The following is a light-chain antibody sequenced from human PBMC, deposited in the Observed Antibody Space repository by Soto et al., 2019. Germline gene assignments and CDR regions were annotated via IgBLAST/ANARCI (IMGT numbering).Light chain of an antibody. CDR3: QQRSNWHPIT. CDR1: QSVSSY. CDR2: DAS. Sequence: EVVLTQSPGTLSLSPWERATLSCRASQSVSSYLAWYQQKPGQATRLLIYDASNRANGIPARFSGSGSGTDFTLTLRSLEPEDFAVYYCQQRSNWHPITFGQGTRLEIK. J-gene: IGKJ5*01. V-gene: IGKV3-11*01.